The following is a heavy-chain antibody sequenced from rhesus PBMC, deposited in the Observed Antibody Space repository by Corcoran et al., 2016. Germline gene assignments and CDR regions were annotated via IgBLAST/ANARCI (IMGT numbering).Heavy chain of an antibody. V-gene: IGHV4-127*01. J-gene: IGHJ4*01. Sequence: QVQLQESGPGLVKPSETLSLTCAVSGYSISSGSGWGWFRQPPGKGLEWIGQICGCGGSTYYNPSRKSRVTVSKDTSKNQFSLELSSVTAADTAVYYCARVADGGGYRDWGQGVLVTDSS. CDR1: GYSISSGSG. CDR2: ICGCGGST. CDR3: ARVADGGGYRD. D-gene: IGHD5-24*01.